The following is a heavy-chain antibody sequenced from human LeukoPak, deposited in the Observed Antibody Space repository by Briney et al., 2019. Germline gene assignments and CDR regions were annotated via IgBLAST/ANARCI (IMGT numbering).Heavy chain of an antibody. CDR3: AKAPFTVTFYFDY. D-gene: IGHD4-17*01. J-gene: IGHJ4*02. V-gene: IGHV3-11*05. Sequence: PGGSLRLSCAVAGFTFSDYYMSWIRQAAGKGLEWISYISGSSSYAKYADSVKGRFTISRDNAKNSLFLQMTSLRAEDTAVYYCAKAPFTVTFYFDYWGQGTLVTVSS. CDR2: ISGSSSYA. CDR1: GFTFSDYY.